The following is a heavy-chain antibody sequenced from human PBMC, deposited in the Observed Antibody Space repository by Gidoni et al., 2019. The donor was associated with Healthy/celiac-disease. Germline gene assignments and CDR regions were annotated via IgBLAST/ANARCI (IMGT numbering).Heavy chain of an antibody. D-gene: IGHD6-6*01. CDR2: LNHSGST. CDR3: ARGGAARWFDP. CDR1: GGSFSGYY. V-gene: IGHV4-34*01. J-gene: IGHJ5*02. Sequence: QVQLQQWGAGLLKPSETLSRTCAVYGGSFSGYYWSWIRQPPGKGLEWIGELNHSGSTNYNPSLKSRVTISGDTSKNQFSLKLSSVTAADTAVYYGARGGAARWFDPWGQGTLVTVSS.